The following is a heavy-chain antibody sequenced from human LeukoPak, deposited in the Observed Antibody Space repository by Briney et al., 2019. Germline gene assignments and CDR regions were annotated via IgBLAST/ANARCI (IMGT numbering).Heavy chain of an antibody. V-gene: IGHV4-61*02. CDR2: IYTSGST. J-gene: IGHJ4*02. CDR1: GGSISTNNYY. Sequence: SETLSLTCTVSGGSISTNNYYWSWIRQPAGKGLEWIGRIYTSGSTNYNPSLKSRVTMSVDTSKNQFSLKLSSVTAADTAVYYCARVVDYGSGSYYEYYFDYWGQGTLVTVSS. CDR3: ARVVDYGSGSYYEYYFDY. D-gene: IGHD3-10*01.